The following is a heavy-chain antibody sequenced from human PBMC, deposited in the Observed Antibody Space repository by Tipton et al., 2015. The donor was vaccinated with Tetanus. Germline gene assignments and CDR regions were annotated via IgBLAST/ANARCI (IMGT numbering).Heavy chain of an antibody. V-gene: IGHV1-46*01. CDR2: INPSGGRT. D-gene: IGHD2-15*01. CDR1: GYTFTSYF. Sequence: QSGPEVKKPGASVNVSCKASGYTFTSYFMQWVRQAPGQGLEWMGIINPSGGRTNYVQKFQGRLTMTRGKSTSTVYMELSSLRSEDTAVYYCARPDRYCSGGSCYLALDYWGQGTLVTVSS. CDR3: ARPDRYCSGGSCYLALDY. J-gene: IGHJ4*02.